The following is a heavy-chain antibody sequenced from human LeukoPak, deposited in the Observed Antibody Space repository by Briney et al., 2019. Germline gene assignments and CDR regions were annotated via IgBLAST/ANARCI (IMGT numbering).Heavy chain of an antibody. J-gene: IGHJ6*03. CDR3: ARHEVWGGYYYMDV. D-gene: IGHD3-16*01. Sequence: HGEPLKISCKGSGYSFTSYWIGWVRHMPGKGLEWMGIIYPGDSDTRYSPSFQGQVTISADKSISTAHLQWSSLKASDTAMYYCARHEVWGGYYYMDVWGKGTTVTISS. V-gene: IGHV5-51*01. CDR1: GYSFTSYW. CDR2: IYPGDSDT.